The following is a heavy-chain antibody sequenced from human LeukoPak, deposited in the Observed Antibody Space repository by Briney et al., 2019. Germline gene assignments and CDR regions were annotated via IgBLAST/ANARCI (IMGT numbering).Heavy chain of an antibody. D-gene: IGHD3-3*01. V-gene: IGHV1-18*01. Sequence: ASVKVSCKASGYTFTSYGISWVRQAPGQGLEWMGWISAYNGNTNYAQKLQGRVTMTTDTSTSTAYMELRSLRSDGTAVYYCARDRDPITIFGVVTYNWFDPWGQGTLVTVSS. CDR3: ARDRDPITIFGVVTYNWFDP. CDR1: GYTFTSYG. J-gene: IGHJ5*02. CDR2: ISAYNGNT.